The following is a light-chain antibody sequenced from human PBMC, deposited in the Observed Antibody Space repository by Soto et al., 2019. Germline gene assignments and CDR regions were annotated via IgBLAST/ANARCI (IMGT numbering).Light chain of an antibody. CDR3: QQYNSYWWT. V-gene: IGKV1-5*01. CDR2: DAS. CDR1: QGISSY. J-gene: IGKJ1*01. Sequence: DIQMTQSPSFLSASVGDRVTITCLASQGISSYLAWYQQKPGKAPKLLIYDASSLESGVPSRFSGSGSGTEFTLTISSLQPDDFATYYCQQYNSYWWTFGQGTKVDIK.